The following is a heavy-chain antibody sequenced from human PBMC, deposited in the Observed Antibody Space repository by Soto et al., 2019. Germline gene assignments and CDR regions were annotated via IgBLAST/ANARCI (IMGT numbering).Heavy chain of an antibody. D-gene: IGHD3-22*01. CDR3: ARENYYYDRGGWFDP. CDR1: GGSISSYY. CDR2: IYTSGST. V-gene: IGHV4-4*07. Sequence: SETLSLTCTVSGGSISSYYWSWIRQPAGKGLEWIGRIYTSGSTNYNPSLKSRVTMSVDTSKNQFSLKLSSVTAADTAVYYCARENYYYDRGGWFDPWGQGTLVTVSS. J-gene: IGHJ5*02.